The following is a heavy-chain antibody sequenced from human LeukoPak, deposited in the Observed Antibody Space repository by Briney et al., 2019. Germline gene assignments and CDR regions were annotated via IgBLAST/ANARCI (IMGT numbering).Heavy chain of an antibody. D-gene: IGHD5-18*01. V-gene: IGHV3-30*01. CDR3: ARHNGYSSSPFDY. CDR1: GFTFSTNT. CDR2: ISHDGRNL. J-gene: IGHJ4*02. Sequence: GRSRRLSCAASGFTFSTNTMHWVRQAPGKGREWVAVISHDGRNLNYADSVKGRFTISRDNSKNTLYLQMNSLRPEDTAVYYCARHNGYSSSPFDYWGQGTLVTVSS.